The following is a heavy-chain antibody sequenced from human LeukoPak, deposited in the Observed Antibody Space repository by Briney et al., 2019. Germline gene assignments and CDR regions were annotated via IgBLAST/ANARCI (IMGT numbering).Heavy chain of an antibody. Sequence: GRSLRLSCAASGFTFSSYSTNWVRQAPGKGLEWVSSISSSSSYIYYADSVKGRFTISRDNAKNSLYLQMNSLRAEDTAVYYCASVKIAVAGEYFDYWGQGTLVTVSS. V-gene: IGHV3-21*01. CDR3: ASVKIAVAGEYFDY. CDR2: ISSSSSYI. D-gene: IGHD6-19*01. J-gene: IGHJ4*02. CDR1: GFTFSSYS.